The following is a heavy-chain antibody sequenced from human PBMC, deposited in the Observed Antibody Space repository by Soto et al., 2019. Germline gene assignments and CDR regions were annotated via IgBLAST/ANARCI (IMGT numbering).Heavy chain of an antibody. D-gene: IGHD1-26*01. J-gene: IGHJ4*02. CDR2: ICYSGST. V-gene: IGHV4-39*01. CDR3: ARHGWGSYSDYFDY. CDR1: GGSISSASDC. Sequence: QLQLQESGPRLLKPSEPLSLTCTVSGGSISSASDCWGWIRQPPGKGLEWTGSICYSGSTYYNLSLNSRVTISVDTSKNQFSLKVTSVTAADMAVYYCARHGWGSYSDYFDYWGQGTLVTVSS.